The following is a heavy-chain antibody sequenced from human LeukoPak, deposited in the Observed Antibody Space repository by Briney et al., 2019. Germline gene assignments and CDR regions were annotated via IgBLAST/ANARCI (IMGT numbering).Heavy chain of an antibody. Sequence: PGGSLRLSCAASGFTFSSYAMSWVRQAPGKGLEWVSAISGSGGSTYYADSVKGRFTISRDNSKNTLYLQMNSLRAEDTAVYYCTTGIAVAGILHWGQGTLVTVSS. V-gene: IGHV3-23*01. CDR1: GFTFSSYA. D-gene: IGHD6-13*01. CDR2: ISGSGGST. CDR3: TTGIAVAGILH. J-gene: IGHJ4*02.